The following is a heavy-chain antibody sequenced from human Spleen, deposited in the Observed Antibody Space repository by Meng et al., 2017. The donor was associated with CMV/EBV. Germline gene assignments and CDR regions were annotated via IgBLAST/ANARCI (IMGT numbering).Heavy chain of an antibody. D-gene: IGHD1-26*01. CDR2: INHSGTT. Sequence: VSGGSISSSNWWSWVRQPPGKGLEWIGEINHSGTTNYNPSLKSRVTISVDKSKTQLSLKVNSVTAADTAVYYCARDRATWEPDWFDPWGQGTLVTVSS. V-gene: IGHV4-4*02. CDR1: GGSISSSNW. CDR3: ARDRATWEPDWFDP. J-gene: IGHJ5*02.